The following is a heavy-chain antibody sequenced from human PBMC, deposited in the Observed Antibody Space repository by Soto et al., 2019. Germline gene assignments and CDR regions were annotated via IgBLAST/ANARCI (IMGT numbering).Heavy chain of an antibody. V-gene: IGHV1-69*01. CDR3: ARSGRYSSSLLPVSYYYYYYGMDV. CDR1: GGTFSSYA. CDR2: IIPIFGTA. D-gene: IGHD6-6*01. Sequence: QVQLVQSGAEVKKPGSSVKVSCKASGGTFSSYAISWVRQAPGQGLEWMGGIIPIFGTANYEQKFQGRVTITADESTSTAYMELSSLRSEDTAVYYCARSGRYSSSLLPVSYYYYYYGMDVWGQGTTVTVSS. J-gene: IGHJ6*02.